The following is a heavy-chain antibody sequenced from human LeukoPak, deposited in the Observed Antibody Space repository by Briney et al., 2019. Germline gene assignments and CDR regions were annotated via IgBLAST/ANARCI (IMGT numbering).Heavy chain of an antibody. D-gene: IGHD2-2*01. J-gene: IGHJ6*02. CDR3: ARDLQDIVVVPAAAPHYYYGMDV. Sequence: PGGSLRLSCAASGFTFSSYAMHWVRQAPGKGLEWVAVISYDGSNKYYADSVKGRFTISRDNSKNTLYLQMNSLRAEDTAVYYCARDLQDIVVVPAAAPHYYYGMDVWGQGTTVTVSS. V-gene: IGHV3-30-3*01. CDR2: ISYDGSNK. CDR1: GFTFSSYA.